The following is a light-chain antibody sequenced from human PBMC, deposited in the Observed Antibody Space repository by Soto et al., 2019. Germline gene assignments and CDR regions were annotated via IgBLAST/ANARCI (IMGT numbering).Light chain of an antibody. J-gene: IGKJ4*01. Sequence: DIQMTQSPSSLSASVGDRVTITCRASQYISRYVNWYQTKPGKVPKLLIYDASNLQSGVPSRFSGSGSGTDFTLTISSLXPEDFATYYCQQSYSSPPLTFGGGTKVDIK. V-gene: IGKV1-39*01. CDR2: DAS. CDR3: QQSYSSPPLT. CDR1: QYISRY.